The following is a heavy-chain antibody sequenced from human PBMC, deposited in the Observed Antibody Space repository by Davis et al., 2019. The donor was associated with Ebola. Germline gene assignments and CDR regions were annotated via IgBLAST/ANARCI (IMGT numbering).Heavy chain of an antibody. D-gene: IGHD3-9*01. V-gene: IGHV1-18*04. CDR1: VYTFTSYV. Sequence: SVNVSCMSSVYTFTSYVLVWARQAPGLGLEWMGWISGFNTNTNFAQKFQGRVTVSKETSPNTAYRDLRSMTSDDTAIYYCARAPNYDVLTGTSSYYFDYWGQGTLVTVSS. CDR3: ARAPNYDVLTGTSSYYFDY. CDR2: ISGFNTNT. J-gene: IGHJ4*02.